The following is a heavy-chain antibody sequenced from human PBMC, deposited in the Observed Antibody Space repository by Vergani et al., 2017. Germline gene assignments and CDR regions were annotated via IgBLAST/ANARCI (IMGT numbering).Heavy chain of an antibody. J-gene: IGHJ4*02. CDR3: AHSSYDYIWGSYRYKDY. Sequence: QITLKESGPTLVKPTQTLTLTCTFSGFSLSTSGVGVGWIRQPPGKALEWLALIYWDEDKRYSPSLKSRLTVTKDTSKKQVVLTMTNMDPVDTATYYCAHSSYDYIWGSYRYKDYWGQGTLVTVSS. D-gene: IGHD3-16*02. CDR1: GFSLSTSGVG. CDR2: IYWDEDK. V-gene: IGHV2-5*02.